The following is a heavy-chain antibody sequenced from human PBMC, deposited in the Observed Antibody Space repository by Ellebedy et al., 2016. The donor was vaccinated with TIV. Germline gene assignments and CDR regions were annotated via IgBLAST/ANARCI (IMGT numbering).Heavy chain of an antibody. CDR2: IYYSGST. Sequence: SETLSLTXTVSGGSITPYYGSWIRQPPGKGLEWIGYIYYSGSTTYNPSLNGRVTMSVDTSKNQFSLKLPSVTAADTAVYYCARGHTTGRGWFDPWGQGTLVTVSS. D-gene: IGHD1-14*01. CDR1: GGSITPYY. J-gene: IGHJ5*02. V-gene: IGHV4-59*01. CDR3: ARGHTTGRGWFDP.